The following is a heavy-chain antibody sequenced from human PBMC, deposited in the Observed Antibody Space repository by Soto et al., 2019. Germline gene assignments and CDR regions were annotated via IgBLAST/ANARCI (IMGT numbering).Heavy chain of an antibody. CDR2: IGKNGRDI. J-gene: IGHJ6*04. CDR3: VRAPGPMYYAMDA. D-gene: IGHD2-8*01. CDR1: GFIFSEYE. Sequence: TGGSLRLSWEVSGFIFSEYEFNWVRQAPGKGLEWVSYIGKNGRDIYDADYVKGRFTISRDDDKSTLYLETNSLRAEDTAVYCCVRAPGPMYYAMDAWGKGTMVTVSS. V-gene: IGHV3-48*03.